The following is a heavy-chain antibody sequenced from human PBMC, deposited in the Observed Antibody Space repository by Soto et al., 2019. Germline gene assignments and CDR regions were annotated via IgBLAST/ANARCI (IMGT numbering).Heavy chain of an antibody. CDR3: TRGPRPSSVGTGAF. CDR1: GFTFTIYW. Sequence: EVQLVESGGDLVQPGGSLRLSCTASGFTFTIYWMHWVGQFPGKGPEWVSRISDDGSRADYADSVKGRFTISRDNAKNTLYLEMHVLRADDTAVYYCTRGPRPSSVGTGAFWGQGTPVTVSS. CDR2: ISDDGSRA. D-gene: IGHD3-10*01. V-gene: IGHV3-74*01. J-gene: IGHJ4*02.